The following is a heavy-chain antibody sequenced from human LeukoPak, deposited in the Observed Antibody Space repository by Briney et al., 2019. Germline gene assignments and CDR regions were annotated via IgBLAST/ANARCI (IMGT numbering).Heavy chain of an antibody. CDR3: ARDRDDSSGPGDY. J-gene: IGHJ4*02. Sequence: GGSLRLSCAASGFTFSSYATHWVRQAPGKGLEYVSAISSNGGSTYYANSVKGRFTISRDNSKNTLYLQMGSLRAEDMAVYYCARDRDDSSGPGDYWGQGTLVTVSS. D-gene: IGHD3-22*01. CDR2: ISSNGGST. CDR1: GFTFSSYA. V-gene: IGHV3-64*01.